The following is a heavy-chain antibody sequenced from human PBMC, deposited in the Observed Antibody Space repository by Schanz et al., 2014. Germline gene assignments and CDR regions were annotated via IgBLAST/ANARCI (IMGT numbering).Heavy chain of an antibody. CDR1: GYTFVGYY. J-gene: IGHJ4*02. Sequence: QVQLVQSGPEVKKPGASVRVSCQASGYTFVGYYIHWLRQAPGQGLEWVGWISGNFGNTNYAQKLQGRVTMTTDTSATTAYMELRSLRSDDTAMYYCARGPSILDYWGQGTLVTVSS. D-gene: IGHD2-2*01. CDR3: ARGPSILDY. CDR2: ISGNFGNT. V-gene: IGHV1-18*04.